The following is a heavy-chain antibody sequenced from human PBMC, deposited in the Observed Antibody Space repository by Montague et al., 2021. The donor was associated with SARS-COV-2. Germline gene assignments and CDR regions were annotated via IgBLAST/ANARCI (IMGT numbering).Heavy chain of an antibody. Sequence: SETLSLTCTVSGGSISSSSYYWGWIRQPPGKGLEWIGSIYYSGSAYYXPSLKSRVTISVDTSKNQFSLKLSSVTAADTAVYYCARHFKVTFVRWLQSRGGFDYWGQGTLVTVSS. D-gene: IGHD5-24*01. V-gene: IGHV4-39*01. CDR3: ARHFKVTFVRWLQSRGGFDY. CDR2: IYYSGSA. J-gene: IGHJ4*02. CDR1: GGSISSSSYY.